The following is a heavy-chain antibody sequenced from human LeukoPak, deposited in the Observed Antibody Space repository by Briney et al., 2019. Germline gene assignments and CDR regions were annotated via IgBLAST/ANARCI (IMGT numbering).Heavy chain of an antibody. CDR1: GASVGSAGYY. J-gene: IGHJ4*02. D-gene: IGHD1-26*01. Sequence: EASETLSLTCTVSGASVGSAGYYWSWLRQPPGGGPEWIGYLYYISNTNYNPSLKSRVTMSVDPSKNQFSLKLNSVTAADTAVYYCARTQFQSGSYRYYFGYWGQGTLVTVSS. CDR2: LYYISNT. V-gene: IGHV4-61*08. CDR3: ARTQFQSGSYRYYFGY.